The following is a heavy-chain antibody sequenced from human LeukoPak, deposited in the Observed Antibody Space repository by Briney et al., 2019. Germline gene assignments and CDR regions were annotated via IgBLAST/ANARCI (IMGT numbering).Heavy chain of an antibody. Sequence: GGSLRLSCAASGFSVSSNYMSWVRQAPGKGLEWVSVIYSGGSTDYADSVKGRFTISRDNSKNTLYLQMNSLRTEDTAVYYCARGDYYDSSGLDYWGQGTLVTVS. CDR3: ARGDYYDSSGLDY. D-gene: IGHD3-22*01. CDR2: IYSGGST. J-gene: IGHJ4*02. CDR1: GFSVSSNY. V-gene: IGHV3-53*01.